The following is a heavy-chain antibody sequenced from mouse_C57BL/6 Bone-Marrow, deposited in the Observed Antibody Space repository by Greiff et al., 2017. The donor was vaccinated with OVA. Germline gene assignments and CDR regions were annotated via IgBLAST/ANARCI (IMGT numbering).Heavy chain of an antibody. J-gene: IGHJ1*03. CDR3: ARMYYYGSSWYFDV. V-gene: IGHV1-53*01. CDR1: GYTFTSYW. Sequence: VQLQQPGTDLVKPGASVKLSCKASGYTFTSYWMHWVKQRPGQGLEWIGNINPSNGGTNYNETFKSKATLTVDKSSSTAYMQLSSLTSEDSAVYYCARMYYYGSSWYFDVWGTGTTVTVSS. CDR2: INPSNGGT. D-gene: IGHD1-1*01.